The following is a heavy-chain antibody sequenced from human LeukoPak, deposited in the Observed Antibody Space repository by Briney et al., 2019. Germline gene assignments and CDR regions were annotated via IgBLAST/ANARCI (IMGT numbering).Heavy chain of an antibody. J-gene: IGHJ4*02. CDR1: GSSFTSHY. V-gene: IGHV5-51*01. CDR2: IRHGGSDI. Sequence: GESLQISCKGFGSSFTSHYIAWVRQMPGTGLEWMGLIRHGGSDIKYSPSFQGQVTFSVDNSINTAYLQWSSLKASDSALYYCARGDHLDSWGQGTLVTVSS. D-gene: IGHD1-14*01. CDR3: ARGDHLDS.